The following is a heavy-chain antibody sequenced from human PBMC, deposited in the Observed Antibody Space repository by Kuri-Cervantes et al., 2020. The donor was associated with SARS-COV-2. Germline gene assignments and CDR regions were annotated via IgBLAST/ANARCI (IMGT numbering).Heavy chain of an antibody. V-gene: IGHV3-73*01. CDR2: IRSKANSYAT. Sequence: GESLKISCAASGFTFSGSAMHWVRQASGKGLEWVGRIRSKANSYATAYAASVKGRFTISRDDSKNTAYLQMNSLKTEDTAVYYCTTTTAGYYFPFDYWGQGTLVTVSS. CDR3: TTTTAGYYFPFDY. J-gene: IGHJ4*02. D-gene: IGHD2/OR15-2a*01. CDR1: GFTFSGSA.